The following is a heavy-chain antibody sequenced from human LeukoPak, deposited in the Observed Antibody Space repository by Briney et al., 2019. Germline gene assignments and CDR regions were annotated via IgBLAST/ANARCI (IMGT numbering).Heavy chain of an antibody. J-gene: IGHJ4*02. CDR3: ARGPELLRYFDWLLWTLDC. D-gene: IGHD3-9*01. Sequence: ASVKVSCKASGYTFTGYYMHWVRQAPGQGLEWMGWINPNSGGTNYAQKFQGWVIMTRDTSISTAYMELSRLRSDDTAVYYCARGPELLRYFDWLLWTLDCWGQGTLVTVSS. CDR2: INPNSGGT. V-gene: IGHV1-2*04. CDR1: GYTFTGYY.